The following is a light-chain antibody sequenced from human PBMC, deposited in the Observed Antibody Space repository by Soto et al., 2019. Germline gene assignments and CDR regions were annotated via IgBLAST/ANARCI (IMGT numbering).Light chain of an antibody. CDR2: EVR. CDR3: SSYAGSSNV. J-gene: IGLJ1*01. CDR1: GSDVGEYNY. V-gene: IGLV2-14*01. Sequence: QSALTQPASVSGSLGQSITISCTGTGSDVGEYNYVSWYQQHPDKAPKLMIYEVRNRPSGVSNRFSGSKSGNTASLAIAGLQAEDEADYYCSSYAGSSNVFGTGTKVTVL.